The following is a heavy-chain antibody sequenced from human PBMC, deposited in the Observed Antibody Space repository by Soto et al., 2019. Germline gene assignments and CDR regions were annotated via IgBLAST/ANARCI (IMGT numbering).Heavy chain of an antibody. CDR1: GFTFSSYG. Sequence: QVQLVESGGGVVQPGRSLRLSCAASGFTFSSYGMHWVRQAPGKGLEWVAVISYDGSNTYYADSVKGRFTISRDNSKNTLYLQMNSLRAEDPAVYYCASGDIVVVPAAIFYWGQGTLVTVSS. J-gene: IGHJ4*02. V-gene: IGHV3-30*03. CDR2: ISYDGSNT. D-gene: IGHD2-2*01. CDR3: ASGDIVVVPAAIFY.